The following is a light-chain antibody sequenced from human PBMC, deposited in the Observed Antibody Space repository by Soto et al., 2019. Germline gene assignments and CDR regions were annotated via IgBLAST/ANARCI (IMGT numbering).Light chain of an antibody. V-gene: IGKV3-15*01. CDR2: RAS. CDR1: LNIYSN. Sequence: IVMTQSPATLSVSPGERATLSCRASLNIYSNVAWYQQRPGQAPRLLIYRASTRATGIPARFSGSGSGTEFTLTISSLQSEEFTVYSCQQRSNWPPGITFGQGTRLEI. J-gene: IGKJ5*01. CDR3: QQRSNWPPGIT.